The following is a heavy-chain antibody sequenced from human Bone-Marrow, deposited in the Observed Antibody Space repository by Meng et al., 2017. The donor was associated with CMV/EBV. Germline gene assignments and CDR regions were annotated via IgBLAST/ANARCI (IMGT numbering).Heavy chain of an antibody. Sequence: GGSLRLSCAASGFTFSDYYMSWIRRAPGKGLEWVSYISSSGSTIYYADSVKGRFTISRDNAKNSLYLQMNSLRAEDTAVYYCASLVGENHHDAFDIWGQGTMVTVSS. CDR3: ASLVGENHHDAFDI. J-gene: IGHJ3*02. D-gene: IGHD1-26*01. CDR2: ISSSGSTI. V-gene: IGHV3-11*04. CDR1: GFTFSDYY.